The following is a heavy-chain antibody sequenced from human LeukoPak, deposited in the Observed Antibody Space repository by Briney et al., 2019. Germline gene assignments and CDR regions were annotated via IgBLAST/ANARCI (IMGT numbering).Heavy chain of an antibody. J-gene: IGHJ6*03. CDR3: ARSPAGANYYLDV. Sequence: GGSLRLSCAASGFTFSSYTMNWVRQAPGKGLEWVSSITSSSSYIYYADSVMGRFTISRDNANNSLYLQMNSLRAEDTAVYYCARSPAGANYYLDVWGKGTTVTISS. V-gene: IGHV3-21*01. CDR1: GFTFSSYT. CDR2: ITSSSSYI. D-gene: IGHD1-14*01.